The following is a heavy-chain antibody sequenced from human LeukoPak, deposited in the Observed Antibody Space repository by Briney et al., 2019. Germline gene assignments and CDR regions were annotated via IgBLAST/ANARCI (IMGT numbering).Heavy chain of an antibody. D-gene: IGHD1-7*01. CDR2: ISWNSGSI. Sequence: GGSLRLSCAASGFTFDDYAMHWVRQAPGKGPEWVSGISWNSGSIGYADSVKGRFTISRDNAKNSLYLQMNSLRAEDTALYYCAKDWGTTGSLDYWGQGTLVTVSS. V-gene: IGHV3-9*01. CDR1: GFTFDDYA. J-gene: IGHJ4*02. CDR3: AKDWGTTGSLDY.